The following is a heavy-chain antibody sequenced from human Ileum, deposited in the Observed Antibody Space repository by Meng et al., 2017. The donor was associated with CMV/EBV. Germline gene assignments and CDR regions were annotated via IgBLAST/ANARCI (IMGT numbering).Heavy chain of an antibody. CDR2: FIPIFGTA. CDR3: ARGSRSSGWRGLNYYGMDV. J-gene: IGHJ6*02. V-gene: IGHV1-69*05. D-gene: IGHD6-19*01. CDR1: FSSYA. Sequence: FSSYAISWVRQAPGQWLEWMGGFIPIFGTANYAQKFQGRVTITTDKSTSTAYMELSSLRSEDTAVYYCARGSRSSGWRGLNYYGMDVWGQGTTVTVSS.